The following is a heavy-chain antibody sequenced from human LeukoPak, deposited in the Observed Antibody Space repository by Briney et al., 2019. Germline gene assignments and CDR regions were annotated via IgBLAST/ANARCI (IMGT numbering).Heavy chain of an antibody. V-gene: IGHV1-3*01. D-gene: IGHD3-22*01. CDR3: ARGNTMMGYYGMDV. Sequence: ASVKVSCKASGYTFTSYGISWVRQAPGQRLEWMGWINAGNGNTKYSQKFQGRVTITRDTSASTAYMELSSLRSEDTAVYYCARGNTMMGYYGMDVWGQGTTVTVSS. CDR1: GYTFTSYG. CDR2: INAGNGNT. J-gene: IGHJ6*02.